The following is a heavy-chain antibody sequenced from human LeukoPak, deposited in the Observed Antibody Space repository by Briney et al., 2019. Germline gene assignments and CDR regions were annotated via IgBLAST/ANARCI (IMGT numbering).Heavy chain of an antibody. J-gene: IGHJ5*02. Sequence: GGSLRLSCTASRFTFSTHGMHWVRQAPGKGLEWVAGIQYDGSDTFYLDSVKGRFTISRDNSKNTLYLQMNSLRAEDTAVYYCAKDVGIASLSNWFDPWGQGTLATVSS. CDR2: IQYDGSDT. V-gene: IGHV3-30*02. CDR1: RFTFSTHG. CDR3: AKDVGIASLSNWFDP. D-gene: IGHD2-21*01.